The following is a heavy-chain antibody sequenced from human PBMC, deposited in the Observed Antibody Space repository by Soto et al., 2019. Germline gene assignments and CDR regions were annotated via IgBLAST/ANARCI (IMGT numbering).Heavy chain of an antibody. Sequence: GGSLRLSCAASGFTFSSYSMNWVRQAPGKGLEWVSSISSSSSYIYYADSVKGRFTISRDNAKNSLYLQMNSLRAEDTAVYYCARGVFSNYAGTHWGQGTLVTVSS. CDR2: ISSSSSYI. V-gene: IGHV3-21*01. D-gene: IGHD4-4*01. CDR3: ARGVFSNYAGTH. CDR1: GFTFSSYS. J-gene: IGHJ4*02.